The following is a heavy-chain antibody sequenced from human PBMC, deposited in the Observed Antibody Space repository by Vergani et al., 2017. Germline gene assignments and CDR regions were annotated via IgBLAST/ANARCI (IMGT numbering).Heavy chain of an antibody. Sequence: QLQLQESGPGLVKASPTLSLTCTVSGGSVTNGNLHWGWIRQPAGRGPEWIGRIYASGTTYYNPSLKSRVSISIHTSKTQFSLELRSVTAADTATYYCASDHIAYGMDVWGQGTSVTVFS. D-gene: IGHD2-21*01. CDR1: GGSVTNGNLH. CDR3: ASDHIAYGMDV. V-gene: IGHV4-61*02. J-gene: IGHJ6*02. CDR2: IYASGTT.